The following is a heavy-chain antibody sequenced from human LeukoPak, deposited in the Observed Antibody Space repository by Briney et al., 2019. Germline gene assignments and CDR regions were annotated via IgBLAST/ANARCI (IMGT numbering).Heavy chain of an antibody. CDR2: IYYSGST. Sequence: PSETLSLTCTVSGGSISNHYWSWIRQPPGKGLEWIGYIYYSGSTNYNPSLKSRVTISVDTSKNQFSLKLSSVTAADTAVYYCARGGGDYEGPCHDYWGQGTLVTVSS. J-gene: IGHJ4*02. CDR1: GGSISNHY. CDR3: ARGGGDYEGPCHDY. D-gene: IGHD4-17*01. V-gene: IGHV4-59*11.